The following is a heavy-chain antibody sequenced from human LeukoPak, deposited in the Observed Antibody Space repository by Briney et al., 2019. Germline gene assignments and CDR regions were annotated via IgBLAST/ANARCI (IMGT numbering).Heavy chain of an antibody. V-gene: IGHV4-61*02. CDR3: AREGTYYDILTGYAYFDY. CDR1: GGSISSGSYY. J-gene: IGHJ4*02. CDR2: IYTSGST. D-gene: IGHD3-9*01. Sequence: SQTLSLTCTVSGGSISSGSYYWSWIRQPAGKVLEWLGRIYTSGSTNYNPSLKSRVTISVDTSKNQFSLKLSSVTAADTAVYYCAREGTYYDILTGYAYFDYWGQGTLVTVSS.